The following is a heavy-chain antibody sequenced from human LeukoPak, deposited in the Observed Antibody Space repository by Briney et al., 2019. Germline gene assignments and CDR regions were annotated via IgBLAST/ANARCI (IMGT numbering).Heavy chain of an antibody. D-gene: IGHD4-23*01. CDR1: GGSFSGYY. V-gene: IGHV4-34*01. Sequence: SETLSLTCAVYGGSFSGYYWSWIRQPPGKGLEWIGSIYYSGSTYYNPSLKSRVTISVDTSKNQFSLKLSSVTAADTAVYYCARRWGLKYNWFDPWGQGTLVTVSS. CDR3: ARRWGLKYNWFDP. CDR2: IYYSGST. J-gene: IGHJ5*02.